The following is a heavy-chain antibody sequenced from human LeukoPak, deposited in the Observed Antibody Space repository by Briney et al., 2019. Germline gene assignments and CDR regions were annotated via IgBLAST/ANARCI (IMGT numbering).Heavy chain of an antibody. CDR1: GFTFSNYA. V-gene: IGHV3-23*01. CDR3: AKEDIVARKFDP. J-gene: IGHJ5*02. CDR2: ISGSGDST. D-gene: IGHD5-12*01. Sequence: GGSLRLSYTASGFTFSNYAMSWVRQAPGKGLEWVSAISGSGDSTYYADSVKGRFTISRDNLKNTLYLQTYSLRAEDTAVYYCAKEDIVARKFDPWGQGTLVTVSS.